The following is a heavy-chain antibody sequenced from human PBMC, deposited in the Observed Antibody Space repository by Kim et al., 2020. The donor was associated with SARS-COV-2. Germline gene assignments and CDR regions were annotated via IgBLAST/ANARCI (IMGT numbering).Heavy chain of an antibody. V-gene: IGHV4-34*01. CDR1: GGSFSGYY. D-gene: IGHD5-12*01. Sequence: SETLSLTCAVYGGSFSGYYWSWIRQPPGKGLEWIGEINHSGSTNYNPSLKSRVTISVDTSKNQFSLKLSSVTAADTAVYYCARGGYSGYDSRAPLRYWGQGTLVTVSS. CDR2: INHSGST. J-gene: IGHJ4*02. CDR3: ARGGYSGYDSRAPLRY.